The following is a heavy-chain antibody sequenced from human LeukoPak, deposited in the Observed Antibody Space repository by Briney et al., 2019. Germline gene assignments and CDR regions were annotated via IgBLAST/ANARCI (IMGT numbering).Heavy chain of an antibody. CDR1: GGSFSGYY. D-gene: IGHD3-22*01. V-gene: IGHV4-34*01. CDR2: INLSGST. Sequence: SETLSLTCAVYGGSFSGYYWSWIRQCQGRGMEWIGEINLSGSTNYNPSLTSRVTISVDTSKNQFSLKLSSVTAADTAVYYCARPRRRYYYDSSGYYHDYWGQGTLVTVSS. J-gene: IGHJ4*02. CDR3: ARPRRRYYYDSSGYYHDY.